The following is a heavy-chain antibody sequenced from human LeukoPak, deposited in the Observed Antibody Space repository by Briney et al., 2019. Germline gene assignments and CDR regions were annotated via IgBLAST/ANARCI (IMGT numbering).Heavy chain of an antibody. CDR1: GSSFTSYW. D-gene: IGHD3-22*01. CDR2: IYPGDSDT. CDR3: ARPDSSGYYEDY. J-gene: IGHJ4*02. V-gene: IGHV5-51*01. Sequence: GASLKISCKGSGSSFTSYWIGWVRQMPGKGLEWMGIIYPGDSDTSYSPSFQGQVTISADKSISTSYLQWSSLKASDTAMYYCARPDSSGYYEDYWGQGTLVTVSS.